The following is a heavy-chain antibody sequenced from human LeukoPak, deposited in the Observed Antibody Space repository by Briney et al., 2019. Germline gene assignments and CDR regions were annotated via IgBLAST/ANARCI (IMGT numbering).Heavy chain of an antibody. Sequence: GGSLRLSCAASGFTFSSYAMHWVRQAPGKGLEWVSLISWDGGSTYYADSVKGRFTISRDNSKNSLYLQMNSLRAEDTALYYCAKDEYSSSWRWFDPWGQGTLVTVSS. D-gene: IGHD6-13*01. J-gene: IGHJ5*02. CDR1: GFTFSSYA. CDR3: AKDEYSSSWRWFDP. V-gene: IGHV3-43D*03. CDR2: ISWDGGST.